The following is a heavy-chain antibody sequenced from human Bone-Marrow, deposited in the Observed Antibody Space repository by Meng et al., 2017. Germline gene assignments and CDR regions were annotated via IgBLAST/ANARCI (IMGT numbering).Heavy chain of an antibody. Sequence: GGSLRLSCAASGFTFSSHWMNWVRQAPGKGLEWVANIKQDGSEQYYVDSVKGRFTISRDNAKNSLYLQMSSLRAGDTAVYYCARDFFFRPWFGESTWSFDYWGQGTVVTVSS. CDR3: ARDFFFRPWFGESTWSFDY. CDR1: GFTFSSHW. V-gene: IGHV3-7*01. D-gene: IGHD3-10*01. J-gene: IGHJ4*02. CDR2: IKQDGSEQ.